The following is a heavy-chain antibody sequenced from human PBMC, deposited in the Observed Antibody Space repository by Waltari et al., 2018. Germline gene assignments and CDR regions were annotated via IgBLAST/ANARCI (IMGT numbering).Heavy chain of an antibody. Sequence: QLQLQESGPGLVKPSETLSLTCTVSGCSISSSSYYWGWIRQHPGKGLEWIGSIYYSGSTYYNPSLKSRVTISVDTSKNQFSLKLSSVTAADTAVYYCARLCSGGSCGDYWGQGTLVTVSS. V-gene: IGHV4-39*07. CDR2: IYYSGST. D-gene: IGHD2-15*01. CDR1: GCSISSSSYY. CDR3: ARLCSGGSCGDY. J-gene: IGHJ4*02.